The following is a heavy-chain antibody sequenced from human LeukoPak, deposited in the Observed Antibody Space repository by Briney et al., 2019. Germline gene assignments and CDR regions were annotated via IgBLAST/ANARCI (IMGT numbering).Heavy chain of an antibody. CDR2: IYYSGST. D-gene: IGHD2-2*01. CDR3: ARGDCSSTICYSPMDV. J-gene: IGHJ6*03. V-gene: IGHV4-39*07. Sequence: SETLSLTCTVSGGSISSSSYYWGWIRQPPGKGLEWIGSIYYSGSTYYNPSLKGRVTISVDTSKNQFSLKVRSVTAADTAVYYCARGDCSSTICYSPMDVWGKGTTVTVSS. CDR1: GGSISSSSYY.